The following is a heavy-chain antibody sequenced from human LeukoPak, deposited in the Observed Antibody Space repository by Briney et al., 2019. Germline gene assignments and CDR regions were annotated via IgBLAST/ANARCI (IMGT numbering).Heavy chain of an antibody. J-gene: IGHJ5*02. D-gene: IGHD3-22*01. CDR3: GRAGVYSASSGYGPDR. CDR2: IHSGGET. CDR1: GFSVSNNY. V-gene: IGHV3-53*01. Sequence: PRGSLRLSCAASGFSVSNNYMSWVRQAPGKGLEWVSVIHSGGETYYTDSVKGRFTISRDNSKNTLYLQMNSLRAEDTAVYYCGRAGVYSASSGYGPDRWGQGTLVTVSS.